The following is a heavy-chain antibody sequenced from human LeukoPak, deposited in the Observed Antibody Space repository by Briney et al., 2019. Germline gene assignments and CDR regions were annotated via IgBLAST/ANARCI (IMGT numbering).Heavy chain of an antibody. D-gene: IGHD2-15*01. Sequence: SETLSLTCTVSGGSISSSSYYWGWIPQPPGRGLEWIGSIYYSGSTYYNPSLKSRVTISVDTSKNQFSLKLSSVTAADTAVYYCASGPFRYCSGGSCNEENWFDPWGQGTLVTVSS. V-gene: IGHV4-39*07. J-gene: IGHJ5*02. CDR1: GGSISSSSYY. CDR2: IYYSGST. CDR3: ASGPFRYCSGGSCNEENWFDP.